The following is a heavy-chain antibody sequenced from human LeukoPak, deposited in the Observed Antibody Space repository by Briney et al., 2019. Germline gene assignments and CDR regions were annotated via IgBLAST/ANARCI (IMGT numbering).Heavy chain of an antibody. V-gene: IGHV4-39*01. CDR1: GGSIRISNYY. J-gene: IGHJ4*02. CDR3: ARQGVAAAGKDY. D-gene: IGHD6-13*01. CDR2: VYYTGTT. Sequence: SETLSLTCTVSGGSIRISNYYWGWIRQPPGKGLEWIGSVYYTGTTYYNPSLKSRVTIFVDTSKNQFSLKLSSVTAADTAVYYCARQGVAAAGKDYWGQGTLVTVYS.